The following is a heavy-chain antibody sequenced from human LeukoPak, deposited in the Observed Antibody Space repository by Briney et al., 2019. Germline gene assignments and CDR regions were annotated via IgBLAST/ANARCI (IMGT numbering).Heavy chain of an antibody. CDR3: AKDRRYYGSGSVLGPRDY. V-gene: IGHV3-30*18. Sequence: GGSLRLSCAVSGFTFSSYAMSWVRQAPGKGLEWVAVISYDGSNKYYADSVKGRFTISRDNSKNTLYLQMDSLRAEDTAVYYCAKDRRYYGSGSVLGPRDYWGQGTLVTVSS. D-gene: IGHD3-10*01. CDR2: ISYDGSNK. J-gene: IGHJ4*02. CDR1: GFTFSSYA.